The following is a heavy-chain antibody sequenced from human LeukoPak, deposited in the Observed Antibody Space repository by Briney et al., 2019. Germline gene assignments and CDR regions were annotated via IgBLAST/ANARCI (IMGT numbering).Heavy chain of an antibody. CDR1: GFTFDDYA. CDR2: ISGDGGST. V-gene: IGHV3-43*02. D-gene: IGHD3-22*01. CDR3: AKDRYYDSSGSLDY. J-gene: IGHJ4*02. Sequence: PGRSLRLSCAASGFTFDDYAMHWVRHAPGKGLEWVSLISGDGGSTYYADSAKGRFTISRDNSKNSLYLQMNSLRTEDTALYYCAKDRYYDSSGSLDYWGQGTLVTVSS.